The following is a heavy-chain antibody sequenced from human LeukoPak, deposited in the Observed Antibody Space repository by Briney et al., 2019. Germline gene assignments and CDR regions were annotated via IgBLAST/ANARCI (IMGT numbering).Heavy chain of an antibody. J-gene: IGHJ4*02. CDR1: GFTFSSYA. D-gene: IGHD2-21*02. Sequence: PGGSLRLSCAASGFTFSSYAMSWVRQAPGKGLEWVSAISGSGGSTYYADSVKGRFTISRDNSKNTLYLQMNSLRAEDTAVYYCAKDSRAYCGGDCYSLPHYWGQGTLVTVSS. V-gene: IGHV3-23*01. CDR2: ISGSGGST. CDR3: AKDSRAYCGGDCYSLPHY.